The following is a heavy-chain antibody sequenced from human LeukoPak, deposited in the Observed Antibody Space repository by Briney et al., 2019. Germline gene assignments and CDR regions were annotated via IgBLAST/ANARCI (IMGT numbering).Heavy chain of an antibody. D-gene: IGHD6-13*01. J-gene: IGHJ4*02. Sequence: PSETLSLSCTVSGYSISSGYYWSWIRQPPGKGLEWIGEINHSGSTNYNPSLKSRVTISVDTSKNQFSLKLSSVTAADTAVYYCARRQGFRAAAGNGRGYFDYWGQGTLVTVSS. V-gene: IGHV4-38-2*02. CDR2: INHSGST. CDR3: ARRQGFRAAAGNGRGYFDY. CDR1: GYSISSGYY.